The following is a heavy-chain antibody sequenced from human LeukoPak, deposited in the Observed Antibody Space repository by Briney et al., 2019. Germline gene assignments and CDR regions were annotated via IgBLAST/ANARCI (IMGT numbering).Heavy chain of an antibody. D-gene: IGHD2-2*01. CDR3: ARANFLYCSSSTCLFDY. Sequence: GASVKVSCKASGYTFTDYYMHWVRQAPGQGFEWMGWINPNDGDTNYAQKFQGRVTMTRDTSISTAHMEVSRLRPDDTVVYYCARANFLYCSSSTCLFDYWGQGTLVTVSS. CDR2: INPNDGDT. CDR1: GYTFTDYY. V-gene: IGHV1-2*02. J-gene: IGHJ4*02.